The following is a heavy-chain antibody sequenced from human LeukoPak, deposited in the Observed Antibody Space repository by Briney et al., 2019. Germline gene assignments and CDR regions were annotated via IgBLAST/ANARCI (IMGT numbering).Heavy chain of an antibody. Sequence: GGSLRLSCAASGFTFSSYAISWVRQAPGKGLEWVSAITGSGDATYYADSVKGRFIISRDNSKDTLYLQMNSLTVEDTAVYYCAKPNGVDYYGSSGYWGVDYWGQGTLVTVSS. CDR3: AKPNGVDYYGSSGYWGVDY. CDR1: GFTFSSYA. CDR2: ITGSGDAT. V-gene: IGHV3-23*01. D-gene: IGHD3-22*01. J-gene: IGHJ4*02.